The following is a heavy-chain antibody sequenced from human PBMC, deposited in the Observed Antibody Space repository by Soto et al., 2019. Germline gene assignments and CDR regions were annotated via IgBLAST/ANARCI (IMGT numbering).Heavy chain of an antibody. CDR1: GFTFSTYA. CDR3: AKTHYSSTWGDAFDV. J-gene: IGHJ3*01. CDR2: ISGGGDDI. V-gene: IGHV3-23*01. D-gene: IGHD6-13*01. Sequence: WGSLRLSCADSGFTFSTYAMSWVRQAPGKGLEWLSGISGGGDDIYFADSVMGRCTISRDDSKNTLYLQINGLRAEYSALYYCAKTHYSSTWGDAFDVWGQGTLVPVSS.